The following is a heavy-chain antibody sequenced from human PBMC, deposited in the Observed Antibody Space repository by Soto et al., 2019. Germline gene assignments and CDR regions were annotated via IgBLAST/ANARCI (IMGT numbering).Heavy chain of an antibody. V-gene: IGHV4-59*01. CDR3: ADSNGSY. CDR2: IHYSGGT. J-gene: IGHJ4*02. CDR1: GDSISNYY. Sequence: SETLSLTSTVSGDSISNYYWSWIRQPPGKGLEWIGYIHYSGGTNYNPSLRSRVTISVDTSKNQFSLKLSSVTAADTAVYYCADSNGSYWGQGTLVTVSS. D-gene: IGHD3-22*01.